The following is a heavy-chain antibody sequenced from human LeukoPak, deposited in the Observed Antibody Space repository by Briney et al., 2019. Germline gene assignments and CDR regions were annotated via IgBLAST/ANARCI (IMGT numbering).Heavy chain of an antibody. D-gene: IGHD4-17*01. Sequence: GGSLRLSCAASGFTFSSYGMHWVRQAPGKGLEWVAFIRYDGSNKYYADSVKGRFTISRDNSKNTLYLQMNSLRAEDTAVYYCAKDPTVIGYYFDYWGQGTLVTVSS. CDR3: AKDPTVIGYYFDY. CDR1: GFTFSSYG. CDR2: IRYDGSNK. V-gene: IGHV3-30*02. J-gene: IGHJ4*02.